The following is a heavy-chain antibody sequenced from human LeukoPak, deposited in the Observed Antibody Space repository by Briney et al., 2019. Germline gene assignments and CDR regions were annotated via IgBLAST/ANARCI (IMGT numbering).Heavy chain of an antibody. Sequence: PSETLSLTCTVSGGSISSYYWSWIRQPAGKGLEWIGRIYTSGSTNYNPSLKSRVTMSVDTSKNQFSLKLSSVTAADTAVYYCARDLRYCSSTSCYRSGTFDYWGQGTLVTVSS. CDR2: IYTSGST. D-gene: IGHD2-2*01. J-gene: IGHJ4*02. CDR3: ARDLRYCSSTSCYRSGTFDY. CDR1: GGSISSYY. V-gene: IGHV4-4*07.